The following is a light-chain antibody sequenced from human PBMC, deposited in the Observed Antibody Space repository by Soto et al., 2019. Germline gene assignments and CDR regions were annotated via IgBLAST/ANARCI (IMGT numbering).Light chain of an antibody. CDR3: ESYVTALSVLSV. V-gene: IGLV1-40*01. CDR1: SSNIGAGYY. J-gene: IGLJ1*01. Sequence: QSVLTQPPSVSGAPGQRVTISCTGTSSNIGAGYYVHWYQQLPGKAPKLLIYGNNNRPSGVPARFSGSKSGTSASLAITGLQAEDDADYYCESYVTALSVLSVFGSGTKVTV. CDR2: GNN.